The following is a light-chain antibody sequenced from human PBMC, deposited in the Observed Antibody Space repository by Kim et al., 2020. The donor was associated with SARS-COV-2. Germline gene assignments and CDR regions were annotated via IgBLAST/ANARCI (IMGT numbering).Light chain of an antibody. CDR2: AAS. CDR3: LQVYTFPRT. Sequence: GDRVTIACRASQDIANHLAWYQQKPGKAPELLISAASTLKPGVPSRFSGSGSGTEFTLTISSLQPEDFATYSCLQVYTFPRTFGQGTKVDIK. J-gene: IGKJ1*01. V-gene: IGKV1-9*01. CDR1: QDIANH.